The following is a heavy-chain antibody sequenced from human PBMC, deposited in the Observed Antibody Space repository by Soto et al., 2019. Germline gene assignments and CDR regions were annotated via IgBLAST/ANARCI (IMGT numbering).Heavy chain of an antibody. CDR1: GGSIIDSGSFY. D-gene: IGHD2-15*01. CDR3: ARGEVVASNWFDP. J-gene: IGHJ5*02. Sequence: QVQMQESGPGLVKPSQTLYLTCSVSGGSIIDSGSFYWNWIRQHPGKGLEWIGYIYYSGSTYYNRSLKSRATISLDTSKNQFSLKLTSVTAADTAIYYCARGEVVASNWFDPWGQGTLVTDSS. CDR2: IYYSGST. V-gene: IGHV4-31*03.